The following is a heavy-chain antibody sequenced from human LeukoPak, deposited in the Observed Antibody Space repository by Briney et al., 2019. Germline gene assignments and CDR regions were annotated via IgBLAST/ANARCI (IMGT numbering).Heavy chain of an antibody. V-gene: IGHV3-23*01. CDR3: TKGGRSTGPFAT. CDR1: GFTFSSSV. D-gene: IGHD1-14*01. CDR2: INSDGSGT. Sequence: GGSLRLSCAASGFTFSSSVLSWVRLAPGKGLEWVSTINSDGSGTYYADCVKGRFTIYRDNSKNTLHLQMSSLRVDDTAEYFCTKGGRSTGPFATWGQGTLVTVSS. J-gene: IGHJ5*02.